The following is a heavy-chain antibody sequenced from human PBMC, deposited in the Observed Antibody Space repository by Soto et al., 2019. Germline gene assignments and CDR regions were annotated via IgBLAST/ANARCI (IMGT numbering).Heavy chain of an antibody. CDR2: ISAYNGNT. CDR3: ARGGTPIDY. Sequence: QVQLVQSGAEVKKPGASVKVSCKASGYTFTNFGISWVRQAPGQGLEWMGWISAYNGNTNYAQKFQGRVTMTTDTSTSPAYMEVTSLRFDYTAVYYWARGGTPIDYWGQGTLVTVSS. CDR1: GYTFTNFG. J-gene: IGHJ4*02. D-gene: IGHD3-16*01. V-gene: IGHV1-18*01.